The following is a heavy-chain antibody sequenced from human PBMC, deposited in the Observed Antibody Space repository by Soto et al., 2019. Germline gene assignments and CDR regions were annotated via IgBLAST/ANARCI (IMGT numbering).Heavy chain of an antibody. CDR2: IKSRAGGGST. Sequence: EVQLVESGGGLVKPGGSLRVSCAASGFTSSKDWMRWVRQAPGKGLDWVGGIKSRAGGGSTDYAAPVKGRFTISRDDSKNTLYLQMNSLKTEDTAVYYCALSAVGPTVALADYWGQGTLVTVSS. CDR1: GFTSSKDW. J-gene: IGHJ4*02. D-gene: IGHD1-26*01. CDR3: ALSAVGPTVALADY. V-gene: IGHV3-15*01.